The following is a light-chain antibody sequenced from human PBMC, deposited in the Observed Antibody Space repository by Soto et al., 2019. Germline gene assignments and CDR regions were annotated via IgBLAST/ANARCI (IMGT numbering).Light chain of an antibody. J-gene: IGLJ1*01. CDR1: SSSIGSHS. Sequence: QSVLTQPPSVSATPGQTVTISCSGSSSSIGSHSVSWYQLLPGTAPRLLIYDNDKRPSDIPDRFSGSKSGTSATLGITGFQTGDEADYFCGTWDRSLSAGVFGTGTKLTVL. CDR2: DND. V-gene: IGLV1-51*01. CDR3: GTWDRSLSAGV.